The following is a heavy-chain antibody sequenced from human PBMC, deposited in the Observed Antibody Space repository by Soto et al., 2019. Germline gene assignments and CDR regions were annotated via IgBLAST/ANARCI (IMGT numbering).Heavy chain of an antibody. J-gene: IGHJ4*02. V-gene: IGHV3-73*02. CDR1: GFIVSGFG. CDR3: ARYRPGSGALDY. D-gene: IGHD3-10*01. Sequence: EVQLVESGGGLVQPGGSLKLSCAASGFIVSGFGIHWVRQASGKGLEWVGRIRDKGNNYATTYAASMKGRFTISRDDSETTAFLKMNSLITEDTAVYYCARYRPGSGALDYWGQGTLVTVSS. CDR2: IRDKGNNYAT.